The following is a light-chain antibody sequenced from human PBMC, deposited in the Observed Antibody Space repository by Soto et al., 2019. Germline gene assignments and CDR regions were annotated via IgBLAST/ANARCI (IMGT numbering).Light chain of an antibody. Sequence: EIVLTQSPGTLSLSPGERASLSCRATQTVGGNSLAWYQQKPGQAPKLLIHGASTRATGIPDRFSGSGSGTDFTLSISRLEPEDFAVYYCQLYGSSPKTFGQGTKVEVK. CDR2: GAS. CDR1: QTVGGNS. J-gene: IGKJ1*01. CDR3: QLYGSSPKT. V-gene: IGKV3-20*01.